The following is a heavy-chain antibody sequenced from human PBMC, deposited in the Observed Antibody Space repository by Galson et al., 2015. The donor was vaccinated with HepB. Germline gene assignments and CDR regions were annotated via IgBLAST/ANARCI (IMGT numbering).Heavy chain of an antibody. J-gene: IGHJ4*02. CDR2: ISGSGGST. CDR3: AKGFLRSYYYDSRDLWPFDY. D-gene: IGHD3-22*01. V-gene: IGHV3-23*01. Sequence: SLRLSCAASGITFSSYAMSWARQAPGKGLEWVSGISGSGGSTYYADSVKGRSTISRDNSKNTLYLQMNSLRAEDTAVYYCAKGFLRSYYYDSRDLWPFDYWGQGTLVTVSS. CDR1: GITFSSYA.